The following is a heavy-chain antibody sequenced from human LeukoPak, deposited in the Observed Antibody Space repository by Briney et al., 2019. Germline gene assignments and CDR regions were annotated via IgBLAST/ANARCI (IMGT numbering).Heavy chain of an antibody. J-gene: IGHJ4*02. V-gene: IGHV4-59*01. CDR3: ARGRNDNGGMFFDS. CDR1: DGSIRSYY. CDR2: ISYSGYT. D-gene: IGHD4-23*01. Sequence: SETLSLTCTVSDGSIRSYYWNWIRQAPGKGLEWVGFISYSGYTSYSPSLKSRVAISVDTAKSQFSLRLNSMTAADTAIYYCARGRNDNGGMFFDSWAQGNLVTVSS.